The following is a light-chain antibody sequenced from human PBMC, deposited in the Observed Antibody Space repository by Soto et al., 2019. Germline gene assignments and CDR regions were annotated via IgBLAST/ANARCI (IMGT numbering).Light chain of an antibody. CDR3: QQSYSTLFT. CDR2: AAS. J-gene: IGKJ3*01. Sequence: DIQMTQSPSSLSASVGDRVPITYRASQTLIRYLNWYQQKPGRAPNLLIYAASSLQSVVPSRFSVSRSWTEFTLTISSLQPDDFATYYCQQSYSTLFTFGPGTKVEIK. CDR1: QTLIRY. V-gene: IGKV1-39*01.